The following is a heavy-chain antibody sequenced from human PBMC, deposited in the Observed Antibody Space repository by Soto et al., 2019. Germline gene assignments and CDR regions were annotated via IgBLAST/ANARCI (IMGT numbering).Heavy chain of an antibody. CDR3: ARTGYSRSWYHQYGMDV. V-gene: IGHV4-59*01. J-gene: IGHJ6*02. CDR2: IYYSGST. Sequence: SETLSLTCTVSGGSISSYYWSWIRQPPGKGLEWIGYIYYSGSTNYNPSLKSRVTISVDTSKNQFSLKLSSVTAADTAVYYCARTGYSRSWYHQYGMDVWAQGTTVPGSS. CDR1: GGSISSYY. D-gene: IGHD6-13*01.